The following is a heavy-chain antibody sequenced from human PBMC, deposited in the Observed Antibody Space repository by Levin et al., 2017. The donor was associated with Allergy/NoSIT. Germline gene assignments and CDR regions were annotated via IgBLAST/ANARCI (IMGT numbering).Heavy chain of an antibody. CDR3: ARIVDIIPRRYFDY. CDR1: GFPFSDYY. Sequence: GGSLRLSCAASGFPFSDYYMTWIRQAPGKGLDWISYISDTGKTIYYADSVKGRFTISRDNAKNSLYLQMNSLSAEDTAVYYCARIVDIIPRRYFDYWGQGSLVTVSS. CDR2: ISDTGKTI. J-gene: IGHJ4*02. D-gene: IGHD3-3*01. V-gene: IGHV3-11*01.